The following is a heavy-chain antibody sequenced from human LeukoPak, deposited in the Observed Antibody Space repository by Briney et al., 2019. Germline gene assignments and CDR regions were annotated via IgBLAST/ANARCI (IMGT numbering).Heavy chain of an antibody. CDR3: ACITIFGVVRKKNWFDP. V-gene: IGHV4-59*12. CDR2: IYYSGST. Sequence: SETLSLTCTVSGGSISSYYWSWIRQPPGKGLEWIGYIYYSGSTNYNPSLKSRVTISVDTSKNQSSLKLSSVTAADTAVYYCACITIFGVVRKKNWFDPWGQGTLVTVSS. D-gene: IGHD3-3*01. J-gene: IGHJ5*02. CDR1: GGSISSYY.